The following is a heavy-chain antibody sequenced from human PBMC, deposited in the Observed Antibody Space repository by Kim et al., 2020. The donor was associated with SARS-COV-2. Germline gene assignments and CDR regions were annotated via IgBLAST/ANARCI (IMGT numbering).Heavy chain of an antibody. CDR3: ARDRGVGIDS. J-gene: IGHJ4*02. Sequence: TPTYAKRVQGRVTVTADTSTKTAYMELTGLTYEDTAVFYCARDRGVGIDSWGQGTLVTVSS. D-gene: IGHD1-26*01. V-gene: IGHV1-69*06. CDR2: TP.